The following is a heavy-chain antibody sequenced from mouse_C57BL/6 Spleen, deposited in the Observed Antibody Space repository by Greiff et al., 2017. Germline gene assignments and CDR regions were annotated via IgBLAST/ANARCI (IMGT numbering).Heavy chain of an antibody. Sequence: LMEPGASVKISCKASGYAFSSSWMNWVKQRPGKGLEWIGRIYPGDGDTNYNGKFKGKATLTADKSSSTAYMQLSSLTSEDSAVYFCARDHGGPHYYGSWGYWGQGTTLTVSS. CDR3: ARDHGGPHYYGSWGY. CDR2: IYPGDGDT. D-gene: IGHD1-1*01. V-gene: IGHV1-82*01. CDR1: GYAFSSSW. J-gene: IGHJ2*01.